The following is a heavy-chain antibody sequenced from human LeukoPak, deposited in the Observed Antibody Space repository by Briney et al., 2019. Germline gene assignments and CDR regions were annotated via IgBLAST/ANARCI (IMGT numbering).Heavy chain of an antibody. V-gene: IGHV4-4*07. J-gene: IGHJ4*02. CDR2: IYSTGYT. D-gene: IGHD1-26*01. Sequence: SETLSLTCDVSGGSVRSYWWGWVRQPAGKGLEWLGRIYSTGYTRFNPSLKSRLTLSIDTSTNQFSLKLTSVTAADTAVYFCARQGYTVSYYFLDYWSQGTLVTVSS. CDR3: ARQGYTVSYYFLDY. CDR1: GGSVRSYW.